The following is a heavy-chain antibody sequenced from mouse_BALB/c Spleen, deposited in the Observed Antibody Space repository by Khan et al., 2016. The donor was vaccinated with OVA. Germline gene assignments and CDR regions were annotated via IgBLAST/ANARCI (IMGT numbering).Heavy chain of an antibody. J-gene: IGHJ3*01. Sequence: EVKLLESGPSLVKPSQTLSLTCSVTGDSITSGYWSWIRKFPGNKLEYMGYMIYTGYTDYNPSLKSRLAITRHTSKNQYYLQLNSVTTADTATYNCARSTYRYAFAYWGQGTLVTVSA. CDR1: GDSITSGY. V-gene: IGHV3-8*02. CDR3: ARSTYRYAFAY. CDR2: MIYTGYT. D-gene: IGHD2-14*01.